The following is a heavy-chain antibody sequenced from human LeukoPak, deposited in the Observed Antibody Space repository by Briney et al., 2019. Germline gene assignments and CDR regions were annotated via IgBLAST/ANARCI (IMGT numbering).Heavy chain of an antibody. CDR2: INTDTANP. CDR3: ARQGPGYCGSTSCYGVGY. D-gene: IGHD2-2*01. V-gene: IGHV7-4-1*02. Sequence: AASVKVSCKASGYTFNSYAMNWVRQAPGQGLEWMGWINTDTANPTYAQGFTGRFVFSFDTSVSTAYLQISSLKAEDTAVYYCARQGPGYCGSTSCYGVGYWGQGTLVTVSS. CDR1: GYTFNSYA. J-gene: IGHJ4*02.